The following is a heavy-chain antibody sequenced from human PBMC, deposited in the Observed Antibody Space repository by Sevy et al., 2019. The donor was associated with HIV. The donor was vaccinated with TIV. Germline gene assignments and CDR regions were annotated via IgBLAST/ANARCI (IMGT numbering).Heavy chain of an antibody. D-gene: IGHD6-6*01. Sequence: SETLSLTCSVSGGSISSYFWTWVRQSPGKGLEWIGNIYFTGNTDYSPSLKSRDTLSLDTSKSHFSLILNSVTAAETAVYYCAGDSTPRPRVIDYWGQGPLVTVSS. V-gene: IGHV4-59*01. J-gene: IGHJ4*02. CDR1: GGSISSYF. CDR3: AGDSTPRPRVIDY. CDR2: IYFTGNT.